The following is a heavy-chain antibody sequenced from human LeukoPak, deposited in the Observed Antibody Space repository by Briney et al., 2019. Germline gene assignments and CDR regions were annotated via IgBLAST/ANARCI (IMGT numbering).Heavy chain of an antibody. CDR2: IYPGDSDT. J-gene: IGHJ4*02. V-gene: IGHV5-51*03. CDR3: ARLRDIVVVPAAGFDY. Sequence: PGESLKTSCKGSGYSFTSYWIGWVRQMPGKGLEWMGIIYPGDSDTRYSPSFQGQVTISADKSISTAYLQWSSLKASDTAMYYCARLRDIVVVPAAGFDYWGQGTLVTVSS. D-gene: IGHD2-2*01. CDR1: GYSFTSYW.